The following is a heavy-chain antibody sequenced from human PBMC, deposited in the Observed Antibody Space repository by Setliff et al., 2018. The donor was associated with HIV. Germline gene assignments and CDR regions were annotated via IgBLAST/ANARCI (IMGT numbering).Heavy chain of an antibody. CDR1: GYTFTSYD. CDR3: ARDLHRGGYYYYGMDV. V-gene: IGHV1-8*01. D-gene: IGHD3-10*01. Sequence: ASVKVSCKASGYTFTSYDINWVRQATGQGLEWMGWMNPNSGNTGYAQKFQGRVTMTRNTSISTAYMELSSLRSEDTAVYHCARDLHRGGYYYYGMDVWGQGTTVTVS. CDR2: MNPNSGNT. J-gene: IGHJ6*02.